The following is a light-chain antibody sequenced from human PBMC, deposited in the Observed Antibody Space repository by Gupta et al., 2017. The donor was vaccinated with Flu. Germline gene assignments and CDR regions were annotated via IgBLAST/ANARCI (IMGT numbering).Light chain of an antibody. J-gene: IGKJ1*01. CDR1: QSLLHSNGYNY. Sequence: DIVMTQSPLSLPVTPGEPASISCRSSQSLLHSNGYNYLDWYLQKPGQSPQLLIYLGSNRASGVPDRVSGSGSGTDFTLKISRVEAEDVGVYYCMPALQTPRTFGQGTXVEIK. V-gene: IGKV2-28*01. CDR2: LGS. CDR3: MPALQTPRT.